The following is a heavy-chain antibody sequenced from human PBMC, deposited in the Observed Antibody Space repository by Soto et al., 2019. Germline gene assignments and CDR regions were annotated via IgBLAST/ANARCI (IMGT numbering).Heavy chain of an antibody. CDR2: ISGSGGST. V-gene: IGHV3-23*01. J-gene: IGHJ4*02. D-gene: IGHD2-8*01. CDR1: GCTFSSYA. CDR3: GPYYFDY. Sequence: PGGSLRLSCAASGCTFSSYAMSWVRQAPGKGLEWVSAISGSGGSTYYADSVKGRFTISRDNSKNTLYLQMNSLRAEDTAAYTHGPYYFDYWGQGALVTVSS.